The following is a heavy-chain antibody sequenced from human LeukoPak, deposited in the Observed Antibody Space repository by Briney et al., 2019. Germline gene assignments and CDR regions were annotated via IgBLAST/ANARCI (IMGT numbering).Heavy chain of an antibody. CDR3: ARDGPLRGFDY. CDR2: ISSSSSYT. Sequence: GGSLRLSCAAPGFTFSDYYMSWIRQAPGKGLEWVSYISSSSSYTNYADSVKGRFTISRDNAMNSLYLQMNSLRAEDTAVYYCARDGPLRGFDYWGQGTLVTVSS. V-gene: IGHV3-11*05. J-gene: IGHJ4*02. CDR1: GFTFSDYY.